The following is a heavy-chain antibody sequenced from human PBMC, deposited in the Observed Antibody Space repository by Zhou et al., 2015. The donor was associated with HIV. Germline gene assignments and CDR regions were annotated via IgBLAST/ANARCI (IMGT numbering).Heavy chain of an antibody. CDR3: ANLYGDYEAY. D-gene: IGHD5-12*01. V-gene: IGHV3-23*01. J-gene: IGHJ4*02. Sequence: EVHLMESGEASYSLGGPVRLSCVASGFTLSNHAMSWVRLAPGKGLEWVSAIVGNGDEYYADSVKGRFTVSRDISRNTVSLQMDSLRAADTAAYYCANLYGDYEAYWGQGTPVTVSS. CDR2: IVGNGDE. CDR1: GFTLSNHA.